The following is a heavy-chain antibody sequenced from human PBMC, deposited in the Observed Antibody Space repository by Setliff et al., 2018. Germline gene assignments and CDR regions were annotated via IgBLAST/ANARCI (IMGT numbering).Heavy chain of an antibody. CDR3: ARAHSGSDFHDPFDI. Sequence: ASVKVSCKASGYSFTSNDINWVRQATGQGPEWMGWPNPSSGNTGYAPKFQGRVTITRSTSLSTAYMELSSLRSEDTAIYYCARAHSGSDFHDPFDIWGQGTMVT. V-gene: IGHV1-8*03. CDR1: GYSFTSND. CDR2: PNPSSGNT. D-gene: IGHD1-26*01. J-gene: IGHJ3*02.